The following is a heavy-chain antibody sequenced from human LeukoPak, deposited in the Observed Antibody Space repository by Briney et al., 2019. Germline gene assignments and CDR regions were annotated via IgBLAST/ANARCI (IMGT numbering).Heavy chain of an antibody. D-gene: IGHD4-17*01. CDR1: GGSISSYY. Sequence: SETLSLTCPVAGGSISSYYWSWIRQPAGNGLEWDGRIYTSGSTNYNPSLKSRVTMSVDTSKNQFSLKLSSVTAADTAVYYCARDRALWYDYGILDYWGQGTLVTVSS. CDR2: IYTSGST. V-gene: IGHV4-4*07. J-gene: IGHJ4*02. CDR3: ARDRALWYDYGILDY.